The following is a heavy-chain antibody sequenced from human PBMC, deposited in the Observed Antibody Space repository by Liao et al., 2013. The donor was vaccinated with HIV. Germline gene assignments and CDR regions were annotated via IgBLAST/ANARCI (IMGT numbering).Heavy chain of an antibody. CDR3: ARSMLLRPNWFDP. CDR1: GDLIRRDNYY. D-gene: IGHD2-15*01. Sequence: QVRLQESGPGLVKPSQTLSLTCTVSGDLIRRDNYYWTWIRQPAGKGLEWIGHIYTGMSTTGTTNYNPSLKSRVSISADTSSNHVSLKLTSVTAADTAVYYCARSMLLRPNWFDPWAREPWSPSPQ. V-gene: IGHV4-61*02. CDR2: IYTGMSTTGTT. J-gene: IGHJ5*02.